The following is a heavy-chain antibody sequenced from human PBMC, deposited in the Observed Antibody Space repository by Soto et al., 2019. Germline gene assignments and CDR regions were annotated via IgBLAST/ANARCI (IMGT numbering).Heavy chain of an antibody. CDR2: INAGNGNP. CDR3: ARGSYYYESSGYYPDY. CDR1: GYTFANYA. V-gene: IGHV1-3*01. D-gene: IGHD3-22*01. J-gene: IGHJ4*02. Sequence: QVQLVQSGAEVKEPGASVKVSCKASGYTFANYAIHWVRQAPGQRLEWMGWINAGNGNPKYSQKFQDRVTISRDTXAXXAYMEMSSLRSEDTAVYYCARGSYYYESSGYYPDYWGQGTLVTVSS.